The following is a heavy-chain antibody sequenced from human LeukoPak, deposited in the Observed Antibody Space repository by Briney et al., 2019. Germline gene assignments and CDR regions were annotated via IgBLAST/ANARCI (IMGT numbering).Heavy chain of an antibody. D-gene: IGHD2-15*01. Sequence: SETLSLTCTVSGGSISSSSYYWGWIRPPPGKGLEWIGSIYYSGSTYYNPSLKSRVTISVDTSKNQFSLKLSSVTAADTAVYYCARRCKCSGGNCYSYYYYAMDVWGQGTTVTVSS. J-gene: IGHJ6*02. CDR1: GGSISSSSYY. CDR2: IYYSGST. V-gene: IGHV4-39*01. CDR3: ARRCKCSGGNCYSYYYYAMDV.